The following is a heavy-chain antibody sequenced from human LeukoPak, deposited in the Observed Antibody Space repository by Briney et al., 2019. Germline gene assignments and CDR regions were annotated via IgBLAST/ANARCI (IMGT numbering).Heavy chain of an antibody. CDR1: GGTFSSYA. J-gene: IGHJ4*02. CDR2: IIPIFGTA. D-gene: IGHD5-12*01. CDR3: AGGYSGYLTYSDY. V-gene: IGHV1-69*13. Sequence: SVKVSCKASGGTFSSYAISWVRQAPGQGLEWMGGIIPIFGTANYAQKFQGRVTITADESTSTAYMELSSLRSEDTAVYYCAGGYSGYLTYSDYWGQGTLVTVSS.